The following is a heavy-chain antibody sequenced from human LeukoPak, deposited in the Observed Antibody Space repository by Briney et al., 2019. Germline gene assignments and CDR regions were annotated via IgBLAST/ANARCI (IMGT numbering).Heavy chain of an antibody. CDR2: IYSGVST. Sequence: PGGSLRLSCAVSGFSVTGNYMSWVRQAPGKGLEWVSVIYSGVSVIYSGVSTYYADSVKGRFTIFRDNSKNTLYLQIDSLRAEDTAVYYCARSDGIAAAGPFDYWGQGTLVTVSS. CDR3: ARSDGIAAAGPFDY. J-gene: IGHJ4*02. V-gene: IGHV3-53*01. CDR1: GFSVTGNY. D-gene: IGHD6-13*01.